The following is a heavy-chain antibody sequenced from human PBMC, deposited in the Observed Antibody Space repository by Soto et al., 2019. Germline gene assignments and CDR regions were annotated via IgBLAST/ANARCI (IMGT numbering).Heavy chain of an antibody. CDR1: GFTFSSYS. CDR2: ISSSSSTI. Sequence: GGSLRLSCAASGFTFSSYSMNWVRQAPGKGLEWVSYISSSSSTIYYADSVKGRFTISRDNAKNSLYLQMNSLRDEDTAVYYCARTAFDFWSGRQQNYSMDVWGQGTTVTVSS. V-gene: IGHV3-48*02. D-gene: IGHD3-3*01. J-gene: IGHJ6*02. CDR3: ARTAFDFWSGRQQNYSMDV.